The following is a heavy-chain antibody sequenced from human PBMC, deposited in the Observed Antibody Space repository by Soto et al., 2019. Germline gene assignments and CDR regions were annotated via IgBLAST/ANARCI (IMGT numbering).Heavy chain of an antibody. D-gene: IGHD1-1*01. CDR1: GGTFSSYT. CDR3: VRDLESTTQTWGFGDS. J-gene: IGHJ4*02. V-gene: IGHV1-69*08. Sequence: QVQLVQSGAEVKKPGSSVKVSCKASGGTFSSYTITWVRQAPGQGLEWLGRIIPIFGVTNYAQKFQDRVTITADRSTTTAYMELSRLRSEDTAVYYCVRDLESTTQTWGFGDSWGQGTLVTVSS. CDR2: IIPIFGVT.